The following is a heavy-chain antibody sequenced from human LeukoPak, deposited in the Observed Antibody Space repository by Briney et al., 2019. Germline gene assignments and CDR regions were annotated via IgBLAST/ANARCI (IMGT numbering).Heavy chain of an antibody. CDR2: IYYSGST. CDR1: GGSISSSSYY. V-gene: IGHV4-39*01. Sequence: SETLSLTCTVSGGSISSSSYYWGWIRQPPGKGLEWIGSIYYSGSTYYNPSLKSRVTISVDTSKNQFSLKLSSVTAADTAVYYCARQKAEVVPADFDYWGQGTLVTVSS. D-gene: IGHD2-2*01. CDR3: ARQKAEVVPADFDY. J-gene: IGHJ4*02.